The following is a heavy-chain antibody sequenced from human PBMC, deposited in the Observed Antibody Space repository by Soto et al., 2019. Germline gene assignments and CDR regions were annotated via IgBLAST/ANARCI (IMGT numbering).Heavy chain of an antibody. CDR2: ISSSGTTI. D-gene: IGHD1-26*01. J-gene: IGHJ5*02. CDR3: ARDWGIVGATTVFDP. CDR1: GFTFSSYS. Sequence: GGSLRLSCAASGFTFSSYSMNWVRQVPGKGLEWISYISSSGTTIYYADSVRGRFTISRDNARNSLFLQMDSLRDEDTAVYFCARDWGIVGATTVFDPWGQGTLVTVSS. V-gene: IGHV3-48*02.